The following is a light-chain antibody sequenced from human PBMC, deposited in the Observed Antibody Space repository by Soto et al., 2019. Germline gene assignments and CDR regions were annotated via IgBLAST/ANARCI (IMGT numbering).Light chain of an antibody. V-gene: IGLV2-14*03. CDR3: SSYTTSNTRQIV. Sequence: SVLTQPASLSGSPGQAFPLPLPGTSSDVGGYNYVSWYQQHPGEAPKLMIYDVSNRPSGVSNRFSGSKSGNTASLTISGLQPEDEADYYCSSYTTSNTRQIVFGTGTKVTVL. J-gene: IGLJ1*01. CDR1: SSDVGGYNY. CDR2: DVS.